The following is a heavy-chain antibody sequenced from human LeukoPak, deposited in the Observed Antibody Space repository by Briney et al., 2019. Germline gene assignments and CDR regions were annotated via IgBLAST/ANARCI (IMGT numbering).Heavy chain of an antibody. J-gene: IGHJ3*02. CDR3: ARERVRDAFDI. Sequence: SQTLSLTCTVSLGSTSRDGHYGSWIRQYPGKGLESVGSISSSGTTTHNPSLKRRVTISLDTSQNQFSLNLRSLTAADRAVYYCARERVRDAFDIWGQGTMVTVSS. CDR2: ISSSGTT. V-gene: IGHV4-31*03. CDR1: LGSTSRDGHY.